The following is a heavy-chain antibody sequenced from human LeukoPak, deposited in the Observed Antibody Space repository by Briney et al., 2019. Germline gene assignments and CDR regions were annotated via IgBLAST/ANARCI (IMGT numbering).Heavy chain of an antibody. D-gene: IGHD4-17*01. J-gene: IGHJ3*02. CDR3: ARECHGDYHI. Sequence: GGSLRLSCVASRFTFSNHWMTWVRQAPGKGLERVANIKEDGTEKYYVDSVKGRFSISRDNAKNSLYLQMNSLRVEDTAMYFCARECHGDYHIWGQGTMVTVSS. CDR1: RFTFSNHW. V-gene: IGHV3-7*01. CDR2: IKEDGTEK.